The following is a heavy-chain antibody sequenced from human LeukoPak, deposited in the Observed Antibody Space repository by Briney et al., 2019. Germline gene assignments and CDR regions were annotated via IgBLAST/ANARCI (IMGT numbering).Heavy chain of an antibody. CDR3: ARHQQRASDI. CDR2: IYYSGST. D-gene: IGHD6-25*01. Sequence: NPSGTLSLTCTVSGGSISSYYWSWIRQPPGKGLEWIGYIYYSGSTNYNPSLKSRVTISVDTSKNQFSLKLSSVTAADTAVYYCARHQQRASDIWGQGTMVTVSS. CDR1: GGSISSYY. V-gene: IGHV4-59*08. J-gene: IGHJ3*02.